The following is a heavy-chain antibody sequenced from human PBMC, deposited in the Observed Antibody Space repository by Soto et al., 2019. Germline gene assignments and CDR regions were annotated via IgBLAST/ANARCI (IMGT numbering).Heavy chain of an antibody. V-gene: IGHV4-31*03. CDR3: ARVESGRYYYYGMDV. CDR2: IYYSGST. J-gene: IGHJ6*02. CDR1: GGSINSGGYY. Sequence: SETLSLTCTVSGGSINSGGYYWSWIRQHPGKGLEWIGYIYYSGSTYYNPSLKSRITISVDTSKSQFSLKLSSVTAADTAVYYCARVESGRYYYYGMDVWGQGTTVTVSS.